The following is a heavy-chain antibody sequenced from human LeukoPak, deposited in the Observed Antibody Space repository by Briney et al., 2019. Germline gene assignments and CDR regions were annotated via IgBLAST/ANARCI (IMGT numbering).Heavy chain of an antibody. CDR3: TTPAAGPRAEYSQY. CDR2: ISPDARYI. J-gene: IGHJ1*01. Sequence: GGSLRLSCAAFGFTFSRYSMNWVRQAPGKGLEWVSSISPDARYIYYADSLKGRFTVSRDNAKNSLYLQMNSLAVEDTAVYYCTTPAAGPRAEYSQYWGQGTLVTVSP. V-gene: IGHV3-21*01. D-gene: IGHD6-13*01. CDR1: GFTFSRYS.